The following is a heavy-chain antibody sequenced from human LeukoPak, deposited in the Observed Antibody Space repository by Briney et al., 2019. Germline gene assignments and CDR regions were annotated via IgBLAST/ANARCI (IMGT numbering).Heavy chain of an antibody. J-gene: IGHJ4*02. CDR2: INTNSGGT. CDR1: GYTFTDYY. Sequence: GASVKVSCKASGYTFTDYYVHWVRQAPGQGLEWMGWINTNSGGTSYAQKFQGRVTMTRDTSITTAYMELSSLISDDTAVYYCARDGHHYVQFDHWGQGTLVTVS. CDR3: ARDGHHYVQFDH. V-gene: IGHV1-2*02. D-gene: IGHD3-16*01.